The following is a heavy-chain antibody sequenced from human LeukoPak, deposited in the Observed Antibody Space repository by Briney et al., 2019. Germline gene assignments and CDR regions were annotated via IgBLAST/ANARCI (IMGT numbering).Heavy chain of an antibody. D-gene: IGHD1-14*01. V-gene: IGHV3-74*01. CDR2: INSDGSST. CDR3: ARGTAGTDVNYYYYGMDV. J-gene: IGHJ6*02. Sequence: PGGSLRLSCVVSGFTFSSYWMHWVRQAPGKGLVWVSRINSDGSSTSYADSVKGRFTIPRDNAKNTLYLQMNSLRAEDTAVYYCARGTAGTDVNYYYYGMDVWGQGTTVTVSS. CDR1: GFTFSSYW.